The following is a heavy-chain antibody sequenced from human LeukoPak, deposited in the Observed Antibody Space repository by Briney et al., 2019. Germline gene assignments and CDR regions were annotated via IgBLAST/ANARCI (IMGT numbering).Heavy chain of an antibody. CDR1: GFTFDDYG. V-gene: IGHV3-23*01. Sequence: PGGSLRLSCAVSGFTFDDYGMSWVRQAPGKGLEWVSAINPTGSTTHYADSVKGRFTVSRDNSRNTLYLHMNTLRADDTAVYYCAAPTAVASDYWGQGTLVTVSS. D-gene: IGHD5-18*01. CDR2: INPTGSTT. CDR3: AAPTAVASDY. J-gene: IGHJ4*02.